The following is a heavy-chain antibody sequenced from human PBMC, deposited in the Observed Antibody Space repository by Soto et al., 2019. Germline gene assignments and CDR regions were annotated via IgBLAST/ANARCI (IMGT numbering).Heavy chain of an antibody. D-gene: IGHD2-15*01. J-gene: IGHJ3*02. CDR2: SRNKANSHTT. V-gene: IGHV3-72*01. Sequence: EVLLVESGGGLVQPGESLRLSCAVSGFTFNDYYMDWVRQVPGKGLEWLARSRNKANSHTTEYAASVRGRFTISRDDSKNSLYLQMNSLKTGDTAVYHCVRGFRSFDTWGQGTMVTVSS. CDR1: GFTFNDYY. CDR3: VRGFRSFDT.